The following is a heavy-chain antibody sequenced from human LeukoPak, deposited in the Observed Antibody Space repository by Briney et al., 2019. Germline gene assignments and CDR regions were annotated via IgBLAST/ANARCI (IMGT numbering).Heavy chain of an antibody. V-gene: IGHV3-15*01. CDR2: IKSKSDGETV. Sequence: GGSLRLSCAASGFTFSNAWMSWVRQAPGKGLEWVGRIKSKSDGETVDYTAPVKGRFTISRDDAKKTLYLQMNSLRTEDTAVYYCSTDLHDRRGQGTLVTISS. J-gene: IGHJ5*02. CDR3: STDLHDR. CDR1: GFTFSNAW.